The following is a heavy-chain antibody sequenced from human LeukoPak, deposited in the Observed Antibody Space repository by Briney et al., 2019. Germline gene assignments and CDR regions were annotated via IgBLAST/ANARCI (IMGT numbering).Heavy chain of an antibody. CDR1: GFTFDDYA. D-gene: IGHD6-13*01. Sequence: GGSLRLSCAASGFTFDDYAMHWVRQAPGKGLEWVSGISWNSGSIDYADSVKGRFTISRDNAKNSLYLQMNSLRAEDTALYYCAKAAQAAAGISVFDYWGQGTLVTVSS. V-gene: IGHV3-9*01. CDR3: AKAAQAAAGISVFDY. J-gene: IGHJ4*02. CDR2: ISWNSGSI.